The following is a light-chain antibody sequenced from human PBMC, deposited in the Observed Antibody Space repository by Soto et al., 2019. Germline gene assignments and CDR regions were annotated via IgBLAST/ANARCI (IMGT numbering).Light chain of an antibody. J-gene: IGKJ4*01. CDR2: GAS. CDR3: QQYGSSPLT. CDR1: QSVRSNE. Sequence: EIVLTQSPGTLSVSPGERATLSCRASQSVRSNELAWYQQKPGQAPRLLIYGASSRATAIPDRVSGSGSGTDFTLTISRLEPDDFAVYYCQQYGSSPLTFGGGTKVEFK. V-gene: IGKV3-20*01.